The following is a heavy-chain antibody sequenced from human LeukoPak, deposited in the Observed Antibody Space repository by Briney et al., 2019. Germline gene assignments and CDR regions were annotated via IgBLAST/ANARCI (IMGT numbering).Heavy chain of an antibody. J-gene: IGHJ4*02. V-gene: IGHV3-30*09. CDR1: GFTFSSYA. Sequence: GGSLRLSCAASGFTFSSYAMHWVRQAPGRGLEWVAVISYDGSNKYYTDSVKGRFAISRDNAKNSLYLQMNSLRAEDTALYYCAREVSEGFDFWGQGTLVTVSS. CDR3: AREVSEGFDF. CDR2: ISYDGSNK. D-gene: IGHD3-22*01.